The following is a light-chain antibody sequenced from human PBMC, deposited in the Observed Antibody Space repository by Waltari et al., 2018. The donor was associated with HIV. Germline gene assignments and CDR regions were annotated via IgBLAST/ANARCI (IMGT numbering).Light chain of an antibody. CDR2: EVT. J-gene: IGLJ3*02. V-gene: IGLV2-11*01. CDR1: SSDVGGYNS. Sequence: QSALTQPRSVSGSPGQSVAISCTGTSSDVGGYNSVSWYQQHPGKDLKLMIYEVTKRPSGVPDRFSGSKSGNTASLTISGLQAEDEADYYCCSYAGSYTFVFGGGTKLTVL. CDR3: CSYAGSYTFV.